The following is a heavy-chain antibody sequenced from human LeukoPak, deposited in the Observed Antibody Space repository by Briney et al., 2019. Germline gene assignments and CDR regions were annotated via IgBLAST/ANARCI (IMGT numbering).Heavy chain of an antibody. CDR2: ISYDGSNK. J-gene: IGHJ3*02. V-gene: IGHV3-30*18. D-gene: IGHD2-15*01. CDR1: GFTFSSYG. CDR3: AKKGDMNGGAFDI. Sequence: GGSLRLSCAASGFTFSSYGMHWVRQAPGKGLEWVAVISYDGSNKYYADSVKGRFTISRDNSKNTLYLQMNSLRAEDTAVYYCAKKGDMNGGAFDIWGQRTMATVSS.